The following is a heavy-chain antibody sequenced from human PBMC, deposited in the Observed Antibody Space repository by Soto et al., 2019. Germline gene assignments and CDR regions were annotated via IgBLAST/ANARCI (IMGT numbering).Heavy chain of an antibody. CDR1: GFSFNTYE. Sequence: EVQLVESGGGLVQPGGSLRLSCAASGFSFNTYEMNWVRQAPGKGLEWVSYISTSGSTIYYADSVKGRFTISRDNGKNSLYLQMNRLRAEDKAVYYCAYGGSCDYWGQGTQVTVSS. J-gene: IGHJ4*02. CDR3: AYGGSCDY. D-gene: IGHD1-26*01. V-gene: IGHV3-48*03. CDR2: ISTSGSTI.